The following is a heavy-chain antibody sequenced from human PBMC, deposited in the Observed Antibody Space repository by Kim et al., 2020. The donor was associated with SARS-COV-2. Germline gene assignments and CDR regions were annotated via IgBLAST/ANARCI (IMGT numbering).Heavy chain of an antibody. CDR3: AADRVVITYDAFDI. V-gene: IGHV1-58*01. J-gene: IGHJ3*02. Sequence: SVKVSCKASGFTFTSSVVQWVRQARGQRLEWIGWIVVGSGNTNYAQKFQERVTITRDMSTSTAYMELSSLRSEDTAVYYCAADRVVITYDAFDIWGQGTMVTVSS. D-gene: IGHD3-22*01. CDR1: GFTFTSSV. CDR2: IVVGSGNT.